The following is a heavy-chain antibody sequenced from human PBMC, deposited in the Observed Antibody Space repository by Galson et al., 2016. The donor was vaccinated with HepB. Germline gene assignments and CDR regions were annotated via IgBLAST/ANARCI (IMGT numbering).Heavy chain of an antibody. V-gene: IGHV4-59*01. Sequence: QVQLQGSGPGLVKPSETLSLTCPVSGVSITTYYWNWIRQSPGKGLEWLGYAFYHGGRKYNPSLRGRVTISVDTSKSQFSLKLTSVTAADTAVYYCGASQAGATTYWGQGSLVTVSS. CDR3: GASQAGATTY. D-gene: IGHD1-26*01. CDR2: AFYHGGR. J-gene: IGHJ4*02. CDR1: GVSITTYY.